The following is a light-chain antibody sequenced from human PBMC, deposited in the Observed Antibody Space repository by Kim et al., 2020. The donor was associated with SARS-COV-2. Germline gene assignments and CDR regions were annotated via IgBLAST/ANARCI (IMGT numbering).Light chain of an antibody. CDR2: DAS. V-gene: IGKV1-33*01. CDR3: QQSDKLPLT. J-gene: IGKJ3*01. CDR1: QDIERY. Sequence: DIQMTQSPSSLSASVGDRVTITCQASQDIERYLNWCQQKPGKAPKLLIFDASNLEFGVPSRLSGSGSGTHFSFTITSLHPEDVATYYCQQSDKLPLTFGPGTKVDIK.